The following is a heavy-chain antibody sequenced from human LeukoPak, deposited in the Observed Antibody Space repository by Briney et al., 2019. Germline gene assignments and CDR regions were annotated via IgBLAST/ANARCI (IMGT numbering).Heavy chain of an antibody. Sequence: ASVKVSCKASGYTFTSYALIWVRQAPGQGLEWMGWISAYSGNTKYAQQLQDRVTMTTDTSTSTAYMELRSLRSDDTAVYYCARTGWNEQVLYFDYWGQGTLVTVSS. J-gene: IGHJ4*02. CDR2: ISAYSGNT. CDR3: ARTGWNEQVLYFDY. CDR1: GYTFTSYA. V-gene: IGHV1-18*01. D-gene: IGHD1-1*01.